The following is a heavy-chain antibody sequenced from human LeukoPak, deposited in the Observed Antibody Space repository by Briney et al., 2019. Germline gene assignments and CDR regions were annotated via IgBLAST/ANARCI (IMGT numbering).Heavy chain of an antibody. Sequence: GASVKVSCKASGYTFTSYDINWVRQATGYGLEWMGWMNPNSGNTGYAQKFQGRVTMTRNTSISTAYMELSSLRSEDTAVYYCARGRTTVTSDFDYCGQGTLVTVSS. CDR3: ARGRTTVTSDFDY. CDR1: GYTFTSYD. V-gene: IGHV1-8*01. CDR2: MNPNSGNT. D-gene: IGHD4-17*01. J-gene: IGHJ4*02.